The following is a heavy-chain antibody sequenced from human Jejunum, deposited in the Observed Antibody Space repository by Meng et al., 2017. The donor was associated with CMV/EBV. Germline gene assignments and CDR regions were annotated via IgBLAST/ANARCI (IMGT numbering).Heavy chain of an antibody. Sequence: VGENDLSWVRQAPGKGLEWVGFIRSKTYGGTTEYAASVTGRFTISRDDSKNIAYLQMNSLETEDTAVYYCTSRVGATPSYYGMDVWGQGTTVTVSS. J-gene: IGHJ6*02. CDR2: IRSKTYGGTT. CDR3: TSRVGATPSYYGMDV. CDR1: VGEND. V-gene: IGHV3-49*04. D-gene: IGHD1-26*01.